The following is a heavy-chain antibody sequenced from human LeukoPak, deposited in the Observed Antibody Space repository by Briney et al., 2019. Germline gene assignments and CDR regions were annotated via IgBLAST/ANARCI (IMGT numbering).Heavy chain of an antibody. V-gene: IGHV1-46*03. Sequence: ASVKVSCKASGYTFTSYYMHWVRQAPGQGLEWMGIINPSGGSTSYAQEFQGRVTMTRDTSTSTVYMELSSLRSEDTAVYYCARGDYGSGSPNRHDYWGQGTLVTVSS. J-gene: IGHJ4*02. CDR2: INPSGGST. D-gene: IGHD3-10*01. CDR3: ARGDYGSGSPNRHDY. CDR1: GYTFTSYY.